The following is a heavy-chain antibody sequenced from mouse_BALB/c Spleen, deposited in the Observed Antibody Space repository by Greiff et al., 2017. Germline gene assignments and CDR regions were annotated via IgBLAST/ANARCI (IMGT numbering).Heavy chain of an antibody. CDR3: ARRGITTYYAMDY. D-gene: IGHD2-4*01. CDR2: ISNGGGST. J-gene: IGHJ4*01. CDR1: GFTFSSYT. Sequence: EVKLVESGGGLVQPGGSLKLSCAASGFTFSSYTMSWVRQTPEKRLEWVAYISNGGGSTYYPDTVKGRFTISRDNAKNTLYLQMSSLKSEDTAMYYCARRGITTYYAMDYWGQGTSVTVSS. V-gene: IGHV5-12-2*01.